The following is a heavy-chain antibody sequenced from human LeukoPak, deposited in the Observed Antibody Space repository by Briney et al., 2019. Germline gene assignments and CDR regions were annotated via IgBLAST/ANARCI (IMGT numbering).Heavy chain of an antibody. CDR2: ITGSGGNT. J-gene: IGHJ4*02. V-gene: IGHV3-23*01. Sequence: GGSLRLSCAGSGFTFSSSPMSWVRQAPGQGLEWVPGITGSGGNTYYADSVKGRFTISRDSPKNTLYLELNSLRAEDTAVYYCAKSKFATSAYDGSLDSWGQGTLVTVSS. D-gene: IGHD5-12*01. CDR1: GFTFSSSP. CDR3: AKSKFATSAYDGSLDS.